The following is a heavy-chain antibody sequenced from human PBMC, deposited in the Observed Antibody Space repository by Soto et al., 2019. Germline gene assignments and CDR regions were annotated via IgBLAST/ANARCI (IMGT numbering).Heavy chain of an antibody. CDR3: TRGPPDYFDY. J-gene: IGHJ4*02. Sequence: GGSLRLSCTASGFTFSNAWMNWVRQVPGKGLEWVGRIRSKANSYATTYAASVKGRFTISRDDSKNTAYLQMNSLKTEDTAVYYCTRGPPDYFDYWGQGTLVTVSS. CDR2: IRSKANSYAT. CDR1: GFTFSNAW. V-gene: IGHV3-73*01.